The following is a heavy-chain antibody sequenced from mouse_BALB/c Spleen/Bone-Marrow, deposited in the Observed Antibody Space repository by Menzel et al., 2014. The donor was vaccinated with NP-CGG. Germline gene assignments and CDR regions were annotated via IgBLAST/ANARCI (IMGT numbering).Heavy chain of an antibody. V-gene: IGHV14-4*02. CDR1: GFNIKDYH. J-gene: IGHJ2*01. D-gene: IGHD6-1*01. CDR2: IDPGNGDT. Sequence: EVQLVESGAELVRSGASVKLSCTASGFNIKDYHMHWVKQRPEQGLEWIGWIDPGNGDTEYAPKFQGKATMTADTSSNTAYLQLSSLTSEDTAVYYCNAEHGNYHYFDYWGQGTTLTVSS. CDR3: NAEHGNYHYFDY.